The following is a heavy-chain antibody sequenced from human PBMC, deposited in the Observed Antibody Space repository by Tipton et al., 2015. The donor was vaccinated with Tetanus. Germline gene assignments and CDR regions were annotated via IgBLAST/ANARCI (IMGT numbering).Heavy chain of an antibody. J-gene: IGHJ3*02. CDR1: GFTLSRYT. CDR3: ARAISSTWGKHDAFDI. CDR2: ISSSSRYI. Sequence: SLRLSCAASGFTLSRYTLNWVRQAPGKGLERVSSISSSSRYIYYADSVKGRFTISRDNAKNSLYLQMISLRAEDTAVYSCARAISSTWGKHDAFDIWGQGTTVAVSS. D-gene: IGHD3-16*01. V-gene: IGHV3-21*01.